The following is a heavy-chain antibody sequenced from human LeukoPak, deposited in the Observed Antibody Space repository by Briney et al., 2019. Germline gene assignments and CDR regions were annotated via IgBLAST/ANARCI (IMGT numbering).Heavy chain of an antibody. V-gene: IGHV3-74*01. CDR3: ARRRERGASDTFAF. CDR1: GFTFSAYT. D-gene: IGHD3-16*01. CDR2: INSDRSST. J-gene: IGHJ3*01. Sequence: PGGSLRLSCSASGFTFSAYTMHWVRQAPGKGLVWVSRINSDRSSTTYADSVKGRFTISRDNAKNTVYLQMTSLRAENTAVYYCARRRERGASDTFAFWGQGTVVTVSS.